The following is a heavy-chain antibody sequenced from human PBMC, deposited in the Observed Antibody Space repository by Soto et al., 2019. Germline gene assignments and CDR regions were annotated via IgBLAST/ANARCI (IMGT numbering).Heavy chain of an antibody. CDR3: ARDRVEAANYYYYGMDV. D-gene: IGHD2-15*01. J-gene: IGHJ6*02. CDR2: IYHSGST. CDR1: GGSISSSNW. V-gene: IGHV4-4*02. Sequence: SETLSLTCAVSGGSISSSNWWSWVRQPPGKGLEWIGEIYHSGSTNYNLSLKSRVTISVDKSKNQFSLKLSSVTAADTAVYYCARDRVEAANYYYYGMDVWGQGTTVTVSS.